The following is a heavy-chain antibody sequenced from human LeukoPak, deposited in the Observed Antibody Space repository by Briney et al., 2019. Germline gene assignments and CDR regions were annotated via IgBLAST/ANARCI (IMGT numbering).Heavy chain of an antibody. Sequence: GGSLRLSCAASGFTFSSYAMHWVRQAPGKGLEWVSAISSSGGSTYYADSVKGRFTISRDNSKNTLYLQMNSLGADDTAVYYCAKGNWRYFDYWGQGTLVTVSS. D-gene: IGHD1-1*01. CDR1: GFTFSSYA. CDR2: ISSSGGST. CDR3: AKGNWRYFDY. V-gene: IGHV3-23*01. J-gene: IGHJ4*02.